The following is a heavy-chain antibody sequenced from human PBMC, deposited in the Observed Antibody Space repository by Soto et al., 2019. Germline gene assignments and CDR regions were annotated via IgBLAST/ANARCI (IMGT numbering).Heavy chain of an antibody. CDR1: GFTFSSYG. V-gene: IGHV3-30*18. Sequence: PGGSLRLSCAASGFTFSSYGMHWVRQAPGKGLEWVAVISYDGSNKYYADSVKGRFTISRDNSKNTLYLQMNSLRAEDTAVYYCAKVLIGGDYVGATDYWGQGTLVTVSS. D-gene: IGHD4-17*01. J-gene: IGHJ4*02. CDR3: AKVLIGGDYVGATDY. CDR2: ISYDGSNK.